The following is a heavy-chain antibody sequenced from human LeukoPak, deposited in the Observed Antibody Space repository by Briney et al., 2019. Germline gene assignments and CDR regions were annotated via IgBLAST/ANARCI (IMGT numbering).Heavy chain of an antibody. CDR2: ISWDGGST. V-gene: IGHV3-43*01. D-gene: IGHD1-26*01. J-gene: IGHJ6*02. CDR1: GFTFDDYT. Sequence: PGGSLRLSCAASGFTFDDYTMHWVRQAPGKGLEWVSLISWDGGSTYYADSVKGRFTFSRDNSKNSLYLQMNSLRTEDTALYYCAKDMGFYYYYGMDVWGQGTTVTVSS. CDR3: AKDMGFYYYYGMDV.